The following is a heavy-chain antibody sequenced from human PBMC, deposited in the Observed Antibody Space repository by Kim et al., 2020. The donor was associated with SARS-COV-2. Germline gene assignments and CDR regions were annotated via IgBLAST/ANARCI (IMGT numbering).Heavy chain of an antibody. J-gene: IGHJ5*02. CDR1: GGSISSGGYS. V-gene: IGHV4-30-2*01. Sequence: SETLSLTCAVSGGSISSGGYSWSWIRQPPGKGLEWIGYIYHSGSTYYNPSLKSRVTISVDRSKNQFSLKLSSVTAADTAVYYCARGRYCSSTSCYPGDDNWFDPWGQGTLVTVSS. CDR3: ARGRYCSSTSCYPGDDNWFDP. CDR2: IYHSGST. D-gene: IGHD2-2*01.